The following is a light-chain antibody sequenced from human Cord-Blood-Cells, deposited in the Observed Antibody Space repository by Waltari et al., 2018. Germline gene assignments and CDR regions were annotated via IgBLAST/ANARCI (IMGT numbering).Light chain of an antibody. Sequence: QSVLTQPPSASGTPGQRVTISCSGSSSHIGSNYVYWYQQLPGTAPKPLIYRNKQRPSGVPDRFSGSKSGTSASLAISGLRSEDEADYYCAAWDDSLSGVVFGGGTKLTVL. V-gene: IGLV1-47*01. J-gene: IGLJ2*01. CDR2: RNK. CDR3: AAWDDSLSGVV. CDR1: SSHIGSNY.